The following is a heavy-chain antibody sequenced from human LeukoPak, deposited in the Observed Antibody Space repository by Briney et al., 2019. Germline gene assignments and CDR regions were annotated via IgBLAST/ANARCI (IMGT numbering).Heavy chain of an antibody. CDR3: AKDRRHYYDSSGYYYAYYFDY. V-gene: IGHV3-23*01. D-gene: IGHD3-22*01. CDR1: GFTFSNYA. Sequence: GGSLRLSCAASGFTFSNYAMSWVRQAPGKGLEWVSAISGSGGSTYYADSVKGRFTISRDNSKNTLYLQMDSLRAEDTAVYYCAKDRRHYYDSSGYYYAYYFDYWGQGTLVTVSS. J-gene: IGHJ4*02. CDR2: ISGSGGST.